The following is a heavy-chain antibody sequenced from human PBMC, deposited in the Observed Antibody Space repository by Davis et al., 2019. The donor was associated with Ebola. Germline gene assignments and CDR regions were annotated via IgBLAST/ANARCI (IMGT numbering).Heavy chain of an antibody. CDR2: INPSGGST. CDR1: RYTFTRYY. Sequence: ASVPVSCQASRYTFTRYYMHWLRQAPGQGLEWMGLINPSGGSTSYAQKFQGRVTMTRDTSTSTVYMELSSLRSEDTAVYYCAREEIVVVVAATYYYYGMDVWGQGTTVTVSS. J-gene: IGHJ6*02. D-gene: IGHD2-15*01. V-gene: IGHV1-46*03. CDR3: AREEIVVVVAATYYYYGMDV.